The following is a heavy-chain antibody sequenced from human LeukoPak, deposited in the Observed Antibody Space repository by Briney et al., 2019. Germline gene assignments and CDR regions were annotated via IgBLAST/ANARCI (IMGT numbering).Heavy chain of an antibody. CDR3: ARLVPAASYYFDY. CDR2: ISSSSSYT. J-gene: IGHJ4*02. CDR1: GFTFSDYY. D-gene: IGHD2-2*01. V-gene: IGHV3-11*03. Sequence: GGSLRLSCAAYGFTFSDYYMTWIRQAPGKGLEWVSYISSSSSYTNYADSVKGRFTISRDNAKNSLYLQMNSLRAEDTAVYYCARLVPAASYYFDYWGQGTLVTVSS.